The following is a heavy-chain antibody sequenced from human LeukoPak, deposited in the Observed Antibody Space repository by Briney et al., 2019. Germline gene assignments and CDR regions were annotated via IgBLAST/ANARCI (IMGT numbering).Heavy chain of an antibody. D-gene: IGHD5-24*01. J-gene: IGHJ4*02. V-gene: IGHV3-7*03. CDR2: IKEDGSER. CDR1: AFIFSGHW. CDR3: ATRDESRTDVTPCDH. Sequence: GGSLRLSCEGSAFIFSGHWMNWVRQTPGKGLEWVASIKEDGSERQYVDSVKGRFSISRDNTKGSLFSQLNSLRAEDTAVYYCATRDESRTDVTPCDHWGQGALVTVSS.